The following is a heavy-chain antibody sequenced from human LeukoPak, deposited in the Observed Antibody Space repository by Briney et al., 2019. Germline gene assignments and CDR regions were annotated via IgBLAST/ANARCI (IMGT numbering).Heavy chain of an antibody. CDR2: IIPIFGTA. CDR1: GGTFSSYA. J-gene: IGHJ4*02. D-gene: IGHD3-10*01. V-gene: IGHV1-69*13. CDR3: ARPNATYYYGSGSNLDY. Sequence: SVKVSCKASGGTFSSYAISWVRQAPGQGLEWMGGIIPIFGTANYAQKFQGRVTITADESTSTAYMELSSLRSEDTAVYYCARPNATYYYGSGSNLDYWGQGTLVTVSS.